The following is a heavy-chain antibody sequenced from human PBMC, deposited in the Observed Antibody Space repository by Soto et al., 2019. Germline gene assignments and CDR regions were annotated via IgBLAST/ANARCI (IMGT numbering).Heavy chain of an antibody. CDR2: IDNDGGTK. D-gene: IGHD3-10*01. Sequence: EVQLVESGGGSVQPGGSLRLSCAASGFTFSSYFMYWVRQAPGKGLVWVSRIDNDGGTKNYADSVKGRFNISRDIAKNTLFLQMNSLRAEDTAVYYCTRGYYGPDYWGEGTLVTVSS. V-gene: IGHV3-74*01. CDR3: TRGYYGPDY. J-gene: IGHJ4*02. CDR1: GFTFSSYF.